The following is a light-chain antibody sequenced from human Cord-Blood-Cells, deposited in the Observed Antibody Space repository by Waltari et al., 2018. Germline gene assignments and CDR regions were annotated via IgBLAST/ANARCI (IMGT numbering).Light chain of an antibody. J-gene: IGKJ1*01. Sequence: DIVLTQSPATLSLSPGERATLSCRASQSVSSYLAWYQRKPGQAPRLLIYDASNRATGIPARFSGSGSGTDFTLTISSLEPEDFAVYYCQQRSNWWTFGQGTKVEIK. CDR2: DAS. CDR3: QQRSNWWT. CDR1: QSVSSY. V-gene: IGKV3-11*01.